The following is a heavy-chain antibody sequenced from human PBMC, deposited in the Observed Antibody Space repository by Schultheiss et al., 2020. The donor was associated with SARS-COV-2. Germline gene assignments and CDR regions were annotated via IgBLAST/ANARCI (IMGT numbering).Heavy chain of an antibody. CDR3: ARGYSSSSKQHYGMDV. J-gene: IGHJ6*02. V-gene: IGHV3-23*01. D-gene: IGHD6-6*01. CDR2: ISGGGGSA. Sequence: GGSLRLSCAASGFTFDNYAMSWVRQAPGKGLEWVSSISGGGGSAYYADSVKGRFTISRDNSKNTLYLQMNSLRAEDTAVYYCARGYSSSSKQHYGMDVWGQGTTVTVSS. CDR1: GFTFDNYA.